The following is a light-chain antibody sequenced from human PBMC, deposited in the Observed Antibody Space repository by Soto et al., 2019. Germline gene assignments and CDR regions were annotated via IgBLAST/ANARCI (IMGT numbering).Light chain of an antibody. V-gene: IGLV2-14*01. CDR2: DVS. Sequence: SALTQPASVSGSPGQSITISCTGTSSDVGNYNYVSWYQQHPGKAPKLIIYDVSNRPSGVSNRFSGSKSGNTASLTISGLQAEDEADYYCSSYTSSSTGVFGTGTKLTVL. CDR3: SSYTSSSTGV. J-gene: IGLJ1*01. CDR1: SSDVGNYNY.